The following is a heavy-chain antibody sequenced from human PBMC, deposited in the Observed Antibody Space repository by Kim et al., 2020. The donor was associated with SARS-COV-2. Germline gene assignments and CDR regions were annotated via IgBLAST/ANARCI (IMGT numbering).Heavy chain of an antibody. CDR2: IKYDGSES. J-gene: IGHJ4*02. Sequence: GGSLRLSCAASGFTLRDYWMSWVRQAPGKGLECVANIKYDGSESRYVDSVRGRFTISRDNAKNSVYLQMDSLRVDDTAVYYCVRRNNFDYWGQGNLVTVSS. V-gene: IGHV3-7*03. CDR1: GFTLRDYW. CDR3: VRRNNFDY.